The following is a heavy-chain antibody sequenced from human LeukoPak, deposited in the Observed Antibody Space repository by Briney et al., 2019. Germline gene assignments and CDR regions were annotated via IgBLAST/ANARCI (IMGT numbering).Heavy chain of an antibody. Sequence: ASVKVSCKVSGYTLTELSMHWVRQAPGKGLEWMGGFDPEDGETIYAQKFQGRVTMTEDTSTDTAYMELSSLRSEDTAVYYCATDGGDSSWYYSDYWGQGTLVTVSS. J-gene: IGHJ4*02. CDR2: FDPEDGET. CDR1: GYTLTELS. D-gene: IGHD6-13*01. V-gene: IGHV1-24*01. CDR3: ATDGGDSSWYYSDY.